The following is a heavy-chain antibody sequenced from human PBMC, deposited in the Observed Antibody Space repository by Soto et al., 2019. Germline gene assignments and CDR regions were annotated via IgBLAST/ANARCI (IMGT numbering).Heavy chain of an antibody. Sequence: QLQLQESGPGLVKPSETLSLTCTVSGGSISTSSYYWGWIRQPPGKGLEWIGSIYYSGSTYYNPSLKSRVTLSADTSQNQFSLKLSSVTAADTAVYYCARLIAAAGGNRAYWGQGTLVTVSS. CDR3: ARLIAAAGGNRAY. D-gene: IGHD6-13*01. CDR2: IYYSGST. CDR1: GGSISTSSYY. V-gene: IGHV4-39*01. J-gene: IGHJ4*02.